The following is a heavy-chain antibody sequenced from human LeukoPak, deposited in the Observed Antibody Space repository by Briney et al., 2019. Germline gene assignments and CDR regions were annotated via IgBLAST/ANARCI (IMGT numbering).Heavy chain of an antibody. V-gene: IGHV1-18*01. CDR3: ARAFHTESLSRYYNFDY. J-gene: IGHJ4*02. Sequence: ASVKVSCKASGYNFFRYGITWVRQAPGQGLEWMGWISVDNGNTNYSQSLQGRVTMTTDTSTRVAYMELRSLRSDDTALYYCARAFHTESLSRYYNFDYWGQGTLVTVSS. CDR1: GYNFFRYG. D-gene: IGHD3-22*01. CDR2: ISVDNGNT.